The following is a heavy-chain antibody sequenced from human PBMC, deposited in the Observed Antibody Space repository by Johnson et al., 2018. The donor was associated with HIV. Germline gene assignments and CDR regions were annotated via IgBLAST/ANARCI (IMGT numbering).Heavy chain of an antibody. CDR3: ARPGGDYSAFDI. Sequence: QVQLVESGGGVVQPGRSLRLSCAASGFTFSSYAMHWVRQAPGKGLAWVAVISYDGSNKYYADYVKGRFTISRDNSKNTLYLQMNSLRAEDPAVYYCARPGGDYSAFDIWGHGTMVTVSS. CDR2: ISYDGSNK. J-gene: IGHJ3*02. CDR1: GFTFSSYA. D-gene: IGHD4-17*01. V-gene: IGHV3-30-3*01.